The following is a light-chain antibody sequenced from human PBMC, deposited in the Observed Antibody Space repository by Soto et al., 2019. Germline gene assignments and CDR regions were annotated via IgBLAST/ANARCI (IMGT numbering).Light chain of an antibody. V-gene: IGKV3-20*01. Sequence: EIVLTQSPGTLSVSPGERVTLSCRASQSVSTSSLAWYQHNPGQAPRLLIFGISTRATGIPDRFRGSGSGTDFTLTITRLEPEDFAVYYCQQYHSSPPGFTFGPGTTVEI. J-gene: IGKJ3*01. CDR3: QQYHSSPPGFT. CDR2: GIS. CDR1: QSVSTSS.